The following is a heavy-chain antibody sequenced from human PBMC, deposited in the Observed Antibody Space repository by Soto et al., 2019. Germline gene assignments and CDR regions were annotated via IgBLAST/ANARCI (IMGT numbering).Heavy chain of an antibody. J-gene: IGHJ4*02. Sequence: QVQLVQSGAEVKKPGASVTISCKASGFTFTTYFMHWLRQAPGQGLEWMGVISPGGDVTSYAQKFQGRVTVTKDTSTTTVYMDLSSLRSDDTAVYYCARDWRFSSGLDYWGQRTLVTVSS. CDR1: GFTFTTYF. CDR2: ISPGGDVT. CDR3: ARDWRFSSGLDY. V-gene: IGHV1-46*01. D-gene: IGHD6-19*01.